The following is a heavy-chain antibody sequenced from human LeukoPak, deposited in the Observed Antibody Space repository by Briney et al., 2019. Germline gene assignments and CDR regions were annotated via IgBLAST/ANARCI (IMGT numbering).Heavy chain of an antibody. CDR2: LIYSGST. V-gene: IGHV4-59*01. Sequence: SETLSLSCTISGGSISSYSRSWIRQAPGKGLEWIAYLIYSGSTDYNPSLESRVTISVDTSKIQFYLKLRSVTAADTAVYYCATVAVIRGVTDFDYWGQGTLVTVSS. CDR1: GGSISSYS. J-gene: IGHJ4*02. CDR3: ATVAVIRGVTDFDY. D-gene: IGHD3-10*01.